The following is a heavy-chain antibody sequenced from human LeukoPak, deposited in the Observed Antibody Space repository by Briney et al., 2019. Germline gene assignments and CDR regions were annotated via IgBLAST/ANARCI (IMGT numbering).Heavy chain of an antibody. V-gene: IGHV3-33*06. D-gene: IGHD3-3*01. CDR2: IWYGGSNK. Sequence: QPGGSLRLSCAASGFTFSSYGMHWVRQAPGKGLEWVAVIWYGGSNKYYADSVKGRFTISRDNSKNTLYLQMNSLRAEDTAVYYCAKGSGHFYYYMDVWGKGTTVTVSS. CDR1: GFTFSSYG. CDR3: AKGSGHFYYYMDV. J-gene: IGHJ6*03.